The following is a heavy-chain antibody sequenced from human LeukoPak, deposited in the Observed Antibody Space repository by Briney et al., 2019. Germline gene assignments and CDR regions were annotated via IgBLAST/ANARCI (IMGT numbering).Heavy chain of an antibody. J-gene: IGHJ4*02. Sequence: PGGSLRLSCAASGFTFSAFGMNWVRQAPGKGLEWVSTITKSGDSTYYVDSVKGRFTISRDNSKNTLYLQMNSLRAEDTAVYYCARNYDFWSGPYSSGYWGQGTLVTVSS. CDR1: GFTFSAFG. D-gene: IGHD3-3*01. CDR3: ARNYDFWSGPYSSGY. CDR2: ITKSGDST. V-gene: IGHV3-23*01.